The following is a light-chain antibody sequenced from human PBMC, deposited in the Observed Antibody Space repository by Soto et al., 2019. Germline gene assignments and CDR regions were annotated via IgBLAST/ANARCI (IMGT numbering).Light chain of an antibody. CDR1: QIFSTY. CDR2: DAS. CDR3: QQRRSWPPTIT. Sequence: EILLTQSPATLSWSPGERATLSCRASQIFSTYLAWYQQRPGQAPRLLIYDASCRATGIPPRFSDSGSGTDFTLTISRLEPEAFSVYYCQQRRSWPPTITFGQGTQLEIK. J-gene: IGKJ5*01. V-gene: IGKV3-11*01.